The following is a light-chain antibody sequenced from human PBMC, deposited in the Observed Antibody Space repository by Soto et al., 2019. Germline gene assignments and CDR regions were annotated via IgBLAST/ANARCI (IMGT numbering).Light chain of an antibody. CDR2: EVN. Sequence: QSALTQPASVSGSPGQSITISCTGTSGDIGYYDYVSWYQHHPGKAPKLIIFEVNNRPSGISNRFSASKSGSTASLTISGLQAGDEGHYYCGSYTSTFTLVFGGGTKVTVL. CDR1: SGDIGYYDY. CDR3: GSYTSTFTLV. J-gene: IGLJ2*01. V-gene: IGLV2-14*01.